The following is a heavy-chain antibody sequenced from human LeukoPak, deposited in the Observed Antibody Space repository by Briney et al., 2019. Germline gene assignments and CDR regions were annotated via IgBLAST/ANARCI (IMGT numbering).Heavy chain of an antibody. J-gene: IGHJ4*02. CDR3: ARALWGDILTGVRFDY. CDR2: INHSGST. V-gene: IGHV4-34*01. Sequence: SETLSLTCAVYGGSFSGYYWSWIRQPPGKGLEWIGEINHSGSTNYNPSLKSRVTISVDTSKNQFSPKLSSVTAADTAVYYCARALWGDILTGVRFDYWGQGTLVTVSS. D-gene: IGHD3-9*01. CDR1: GGSFSGYY.